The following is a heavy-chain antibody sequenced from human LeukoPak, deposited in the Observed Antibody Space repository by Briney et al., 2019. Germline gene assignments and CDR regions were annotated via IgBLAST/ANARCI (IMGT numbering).Heavy chain of an antibody. CDR2: ISYDGSNK. J-gene: IGHJ6*02. Sequence: GGSLRLSCAASGFTFSSYGMHWVRQALGKGLEWVAVISYDGSNKYYADSVKGRFTISRDNSKNTLYLQMNSLRAEDTAVYYCAKDPGYCSSTSCYVRLNYYYYGMDVWGQGTTVTVSS. CDR3: AKDPGYCSSTSCYVRLNYYYYGMDV. CDR1: GFTFSSYG. D-gene: IGHD2-2*01. V-gene: IGHV3-30*18.